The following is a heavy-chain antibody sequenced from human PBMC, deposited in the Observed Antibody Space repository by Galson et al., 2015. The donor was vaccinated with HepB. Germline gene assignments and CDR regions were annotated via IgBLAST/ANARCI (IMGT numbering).Heavy chain of an antibody. V-gene: IGHV3-7*03. D-gene: IGHD3-3*01. J-gene: IGHJ4*02. CDR2: MKTEGFVI. CDR3: VRDRGFGVDDY. Sequence: SLRLSCATSGFTFSSYAMSWVRQAPGKGPEWVANMKTEGFVIRYADSVRGRFTISRDNPKNSMYLQMDSLRVEDTAVYYCVRDRGFGVDDYWGQGTLVTVSS. CDR1: GFTFSSYA.